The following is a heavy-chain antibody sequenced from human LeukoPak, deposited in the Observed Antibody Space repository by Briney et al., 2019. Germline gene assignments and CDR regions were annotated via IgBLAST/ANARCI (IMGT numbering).Heavy chain of an antibody. Sequence: SETLSLTCTVSGGSISSYYWSWIRQPPGKGLDCIGYIYYSGTTNCNPSLKSRVTISVDTSKNQFSLKLSSVTAADTAVYYCARTTDSSGTPDNWFDPWGQGTLVTVSS. CDR2: IYYSGTT. J-gene: IGHJ5*02. CDR3: ARTTDSSGTPDNWFDP. D-gene: IGHD3-22*01. CDR1: GGSISSYY. V-gene: IGHV4-59*08.